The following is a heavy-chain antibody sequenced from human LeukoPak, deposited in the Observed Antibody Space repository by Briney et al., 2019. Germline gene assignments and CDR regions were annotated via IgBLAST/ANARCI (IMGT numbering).Heavy chain of an antibody. J-gene: IGHJ4*02. CDR3: ARDYYGSGSYLDY. V-gene: IGHV3-53*01. Sequence: PGGSLRLSCAASGFTVSSNYMSCVRQAPGKGLEWVSVIYSGGSTYYADSVKGRFTISRDNSKNTLYLQMNSLRAEDTAVYYCARDYYGSGSYLDYWGQGTLVTVSS. D-gene: IGHD3-10*01. CDR2: IYSGGST. CDR1: GFTVSSNY.